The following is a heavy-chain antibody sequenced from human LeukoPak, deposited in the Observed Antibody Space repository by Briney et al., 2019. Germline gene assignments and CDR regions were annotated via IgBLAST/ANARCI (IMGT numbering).Heavy chain of an antibody. V-gene: IGHV1-24*01. Sequence: ASEKLSCKVSVYTLTDLSMHWVRQAPGTGLEWMGGFDPEDGETIYAHKFQGRVTMIEDTSTDTACMELSSLRSEYTAVYYRARRTGTYFDYWGQGTLVTVSS. CDR2: FDPEDGET. J-gene: IGHJ4*02. CDR1: VYTLTDLS. CDR3: ARRTGTYFDY. D-gene: IGHD1-1*01.